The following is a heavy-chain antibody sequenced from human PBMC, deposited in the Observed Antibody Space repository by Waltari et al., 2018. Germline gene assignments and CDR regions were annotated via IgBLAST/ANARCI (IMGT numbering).Heavy chain of an antibody. Sequence: QVQLVQSGAEVKKPGSSVKVSCKASGGTFSSYAISWVRQAPGQGRGGLGGSITILGTANRAQKFEGRVTVAAEEATSTAYRELSSLRSEDTAVYYCARGRRMVRGVIITSWFDPWGQGTLVTVSS. V-gene: IGHV1-69*01. CDR1: GGTFSSYA. J-gene: IGHJ5*02. CDR3: ARGRRMVRGVIITSWFDP. D-gene: IGHD3-10*01. CDR2: SITILGTA.